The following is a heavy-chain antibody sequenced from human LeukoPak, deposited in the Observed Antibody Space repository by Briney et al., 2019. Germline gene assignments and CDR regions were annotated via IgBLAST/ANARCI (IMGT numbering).Heavy chain of an antibody. J-gene: IGHJ6*03. CDR3: ARRNGQFPYYYYYYMDV. Sequence: SEALSLTCAVYGGSFSGYYWSWIRQPPGKGLEWIGEINHSGSTNYNPSLKSRVTISVDTSKNQFSLKLSSVTAADTAVYYCARRNGQFPYYYYYYMDVWGKGTTVTVSS. CDR1: GGSFSGYY. V-gene: IGHV4-34*01. CDR2: INHSGST. D-gene: IGHD4-11*01.